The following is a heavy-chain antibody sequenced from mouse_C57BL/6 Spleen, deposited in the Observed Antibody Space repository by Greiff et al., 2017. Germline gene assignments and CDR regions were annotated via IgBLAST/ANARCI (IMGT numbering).Heavy chain of an antibody. J-gene: IGHJ4*01. D-gene: IGHD1-2*01. Sequence: EVKLVESEGGLVQPGSSMKLSCTASGFTFSDYYMAWVRQVPEKGLEWVANINYDGSSTYYLDSLKSRFIISRDNAKNILYLQMSSLKSEDTATYYCARSLRRGYAMDYWGQGTSVTVSS. CDR1: GFTFSDYY. V-gene: IGHV5-16*01. CDR2: INYDGSST. CDR3: ARSLRRGYAMDY.